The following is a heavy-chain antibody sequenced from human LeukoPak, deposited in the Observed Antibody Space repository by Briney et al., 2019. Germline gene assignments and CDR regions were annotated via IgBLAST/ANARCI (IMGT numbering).Heavy chain of an antibody. V-gene: IGHV5-10-1*01. D-gene: IGHD5-12*01. CDR1: GYRFTSQW. CDR3: ARLIYSGDDRNYFEY. J-gene: IGHJ4*02. CDR2: INPSDSYT. Sequence: GESLKISCKGSGYRFTSQWISWVRQMPGKGLEWMGRINPSDSYTNFSPSFQGHVTISADKSISTAHLQWSSLKASDTAMYYCARLIYSGDDRNYFEYWPQGPLVPVPS.